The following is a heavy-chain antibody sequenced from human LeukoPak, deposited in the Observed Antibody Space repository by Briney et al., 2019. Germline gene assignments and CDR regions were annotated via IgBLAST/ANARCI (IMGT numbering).Heavy chain of an antibody. CDR2: ISYDGSNK. CDR1: GFTFSSYA. CDR3: ARDRVPK. V-gene: IGHV3-30*04. D-gene: IGHD1-1*01. Sequence: GGSLRLSCAASGFTFSSYAMHWVRQAPGKGLEWVAVISYDGSNKYYADSVKGRFTISRDNSKNTLFLQMNSLRAEDTAAYYCARDRVPKWGQGTLVTVSS. J-gene: IGHJ4*02.